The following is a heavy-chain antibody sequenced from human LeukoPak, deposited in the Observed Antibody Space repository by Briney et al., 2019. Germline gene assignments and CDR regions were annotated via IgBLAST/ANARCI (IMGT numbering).Heavy chain of an antibody. J-gene: IGHJ4*02. CDR2: IYYSGST. D-gene: IGHD6-19*01. Sequence: SETLSLTCTVSGGSISSYYWSWIRQPPGKGLEWTGYIYYSGSTNYNPSLKSRVTISVDTSKNQFSLKLSSVTAADTAVYYCARSDSGWFQTRDWGQGTLVTVSS. CDR3: ARSDSGWFQTRD. CDR1: GGSISSYY. V-gene: IGHV4-59*01.